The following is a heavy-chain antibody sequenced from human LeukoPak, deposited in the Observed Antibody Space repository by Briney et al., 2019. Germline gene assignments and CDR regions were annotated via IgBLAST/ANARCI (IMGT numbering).Heavy chain of an antibody. D-gene: IGHD6-13*01. V-gene: IGHV1-69*04. CDR3: ARPGYSSSWMGWFDP. CDR1: GGTFSSYA. J-gene: IGHJ5*02. Sequence: ASVKVSCKASGGTFSSYAISWVRQAPGQGLEWMGRIIPILGIANYAQKFQGRVTITADKSTSTAYMELSSLRSEDTAVYYCARPGYSSSWMGWFDPWGQGTLVTVSS. CDR2: IIPILGIA.